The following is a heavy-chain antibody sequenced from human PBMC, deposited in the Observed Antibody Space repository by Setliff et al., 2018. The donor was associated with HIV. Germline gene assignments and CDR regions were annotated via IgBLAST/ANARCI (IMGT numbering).Heavy chain of an antibody. Sequence: PGGSLRLSCAASGFTFSSAWINWLRQAPGKGLEWVGRIKSKTDGGTTDYAAPVKGRFTISRDDSKNTVYLQMNSLNTDDTAVYYCTTAGHGTLDFDYWGQGTRVTVSS. CDR3: TTAGHGTLDFDY. V-gene: IGHV3-15*01. J-gene: IGHJ4*02. CDR1: GFTFSSAW. D-gene: IGHD1-1*01. CDR2: IKSKTDGGTT.